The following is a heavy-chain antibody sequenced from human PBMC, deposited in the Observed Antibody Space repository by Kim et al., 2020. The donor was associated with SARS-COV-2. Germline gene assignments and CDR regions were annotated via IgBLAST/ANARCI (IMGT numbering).Heavy chain of an antibody. CDR3: ARQRSSYLDS. J-gene: IGHJ4*02. CDR2: YN. V-gene: IGHV6-1*01. D-gene: IGHD3-16*01. Sequence: YNYFAVSVKSRVTISPDTSMNQFSLQLNSVTPDDTAVYYCARQRSSYLDSWGQGSLVTVSS.